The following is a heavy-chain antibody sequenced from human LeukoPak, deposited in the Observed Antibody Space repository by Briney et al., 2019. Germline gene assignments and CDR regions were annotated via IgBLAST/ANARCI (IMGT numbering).Heavy chain of an antibody. D-gene: IGHD3-10*01. CDR1: GFTFSTYN. Sequence: AGGSLRLSFAASGFTFSTYNMNWVRQAPGKGLEWVANIKQDGSEKYYVDSVKGRFTISRDNAKNSLYLQMNSLRAEDTAVYYCARAEYYYGSGSYYNEGQDYYYYYMDVWGKGTTVTVSS. J-gene: IGHJ6*03. CDR2: IKQDGSEK. V-gene: IGHV3-7*01. CDR3: ARAEYYYGSGSYYNEGQDYYYYYMDV.